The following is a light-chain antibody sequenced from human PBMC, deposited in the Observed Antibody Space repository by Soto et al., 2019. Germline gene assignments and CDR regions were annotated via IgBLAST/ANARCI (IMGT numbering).Light chain of an antibody. CDR2: AAS. CDR3: QQSYSTPT. V-gene: IGKV1-39*01. J-gene: IGKJ4*01. CDR1: QSISIY. Sequence: MTQSPSSLSASVGDRVTITCRASQSISIYLNWYQQKPGKAPMLLIYAASSLQSGVPSRFGGSGSGTDFTLTITSLQPEDFATYYCQQSYSTPTFGGGTKVEIK.